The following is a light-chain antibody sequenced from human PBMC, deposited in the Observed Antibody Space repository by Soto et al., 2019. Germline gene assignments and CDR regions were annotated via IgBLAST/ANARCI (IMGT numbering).Light chain of an antibody. CDR2: AAS. CDR3: QQADSFQLT. V-gene: IGKV1-12*01. CDR1: QGISSW. Sequence: GGRVTITCRASQGISSWLAWYQQKPGKAPKLLIYAASSLESGVPSRFSGSGSGSDFTLTINSLQPIDFATYYCQQADSFQLTFGGGTKVDIK. J-gene: IGKJ4*01.